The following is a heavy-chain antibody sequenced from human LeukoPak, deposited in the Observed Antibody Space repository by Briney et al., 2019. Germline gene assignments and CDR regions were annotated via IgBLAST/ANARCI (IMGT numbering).Heavy chain of an antibody. J-gene: IGHJ4*02. CDR2: FDPEDGET. V-gene: IGHV1-24*01. CDR3: ATDLTAGETYFDY. Sequence: ASVKVSCKVSGYTLTELSMHWGRQAPGKGLEGMGGFDPEDGETIYAQKFQGRVTMTEDTSTDTAYMELSSLRSEDTAVYYCATDLTAGETYFDYWGQGTLVTVSS. D-gene: IGHD1-14*01. CDR1: GYTLTELS.